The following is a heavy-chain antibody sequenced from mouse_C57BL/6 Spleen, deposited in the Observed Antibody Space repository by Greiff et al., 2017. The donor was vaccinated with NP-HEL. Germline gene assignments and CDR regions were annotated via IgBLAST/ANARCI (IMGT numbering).Heavy chain of an antibody. D-gene: IGHD2-4*01. CDR1: GFTFRSYA. CDR2: ISDGGSYT. Sequence: EVKLVESGGGLVKPGGSLKLSCAASGFTFRSYAMSWVRQTPEKRLEWVATISDGGSYTYYPDNVKGRFTISRDNAKNNLYRQMSHLKSEDTAMYYCAREGDYAFDYWGQGTTLTVSS. J-gene: IGHJ2*01. V-gene: IGHV5-4*01. CDR3: AREGDYAFDY.